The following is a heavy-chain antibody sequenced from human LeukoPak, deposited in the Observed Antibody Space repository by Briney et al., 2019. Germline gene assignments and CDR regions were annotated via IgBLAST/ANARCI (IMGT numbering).Heavy chain of an antibody. CDR2: IYTSGST. V-gene: IGHV4-61*02. CDR3: ARASYSYDINGWVPFDY. CDR1: GGSISSGTYY. Sequence: PSQTLSLTCTVSGGSISSGTYYWSWIRQPAGKGLEWIGRIYTSGSTNYNPSLKSRVTISGDTSKNQFSLRLSSVTAADTAVYYCARASYSYDINGWVPFDYWGQGTLVTVSS. J-gene: IGHJ4*02. D-gene: IGHD3-22*01.